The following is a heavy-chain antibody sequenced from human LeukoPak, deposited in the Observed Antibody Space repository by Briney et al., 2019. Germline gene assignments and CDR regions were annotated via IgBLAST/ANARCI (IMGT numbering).Heavy chain of an antibody. V-gene: IGHV4-34*01. CDR2: INHSGST. CDR3: ARGHPLWFGELFET. J-gene: IGHJ4*02. D-gene: IGHD3-10*01. CDR1: GGSFSGYY. Sequence: SETLSLTCTVYGGSFSGYYWSWIRQPPGKGLERIGEINHSGSTNYNPSLKSRVTISVDTSKNQFSLKLSSVTAGDTAVYYCARGHPLWFGELFETWGQGTLVTVSS.